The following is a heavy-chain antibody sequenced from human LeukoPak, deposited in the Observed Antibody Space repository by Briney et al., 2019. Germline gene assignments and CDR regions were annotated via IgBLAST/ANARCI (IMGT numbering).Heavy chain of an antibody. CDR3: ARGRRPTYYYDSSGYLR. CDR2: INHSGST. J-gene: IGHJ4*02. Sequence: SETLSLTCAVYGGSFSGYYWSWIRQPPGKGLEWIGEINHSGSTNYNPSLKSRVTISVDTSKNQFSLKLSSVTAADTAVYYCARGRRPTYYYDSSGYLRWGQGTLVTVPS. CDR1: GGSFSGYY. V-gene: IGHV4-34*01. D-gene: IGHD3-22*01.